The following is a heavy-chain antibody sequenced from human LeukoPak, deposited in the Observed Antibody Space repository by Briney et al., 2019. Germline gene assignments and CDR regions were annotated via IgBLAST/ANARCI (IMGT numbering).Heavy chain of an antibody. V-gene: IGHV3-33*01. D-gene: IGHD3-22*01. CDR2: IWYDGSNK. Sequence: GGSLRLSCAPSGFTFSSYGMQWVRQAPGKGLEWVAVIWYDGSNKYYADSVKGRFTLSRDKSKNTLYLQMNSLRAEDKAVYYCARDKGYYYDSSGYDYWGQGTLVTVSS. J-gene: IGHJ4*02. CDR3: ARDKGYYYDSSGYDY. CDR1: GFTFSSYG.